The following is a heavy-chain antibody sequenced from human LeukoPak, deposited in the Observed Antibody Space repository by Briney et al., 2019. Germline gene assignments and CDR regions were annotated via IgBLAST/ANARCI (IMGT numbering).Heavy chain of an antibody. Sequence: GGSLRLSCAASGFTFSSYAMHWVRQAPGKGLEWVAVISYDGSNKYYADSVKGRFTISRDNSKNTLFLQMNSLRAEDTAVYYCARDMYYCDSSGYYPIYFDYWGQGTLVTVSS. J-gene: IGHJ4*02. CDR1: GFTFSSYA. CDR3: ARDMYYCDSSGYYPIYFDY. D-gene: IGHD3-22*01. CDR2: ISYDGSNK. V-gene: IGHV3-30*04.